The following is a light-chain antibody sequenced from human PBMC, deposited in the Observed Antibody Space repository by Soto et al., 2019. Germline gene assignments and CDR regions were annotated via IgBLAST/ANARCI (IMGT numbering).Light chain of an antibody. CDR1: QSVVYSYGNTY. J-gene: IGKJ5*01. Sequence: DVVMTQSPLSLPVTLGQPSSISCSSSQSVVYSYGNTYLSWFQQRPGQSPRRLIYEVSNRDSGVPDRFSGSGSGTDFTLKISRVEAEDVGVYYCMQGSHSPITFGQGTRLEIK. V-gene: IGKV2-30*01. CDR3: MQGSHSPIT. CDR2: EVS.